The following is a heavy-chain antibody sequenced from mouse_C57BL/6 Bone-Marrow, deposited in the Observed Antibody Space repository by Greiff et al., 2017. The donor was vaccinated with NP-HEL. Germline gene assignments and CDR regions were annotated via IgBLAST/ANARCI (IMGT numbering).Heavy chain of an antibody. Sequence: VPMVDSFAALFNPFASVKISCKASGYAFSSYWMNWVKQRPGKGLEWIGQIYPGDGDTNYNGKFKGKATLTADKSSSTAYMQLSSLTSEDSAVYFCARGEYYGSSSLYFDVWGTGTTVTVSS. CDR2: IYPGDGDT. V-gene: IGHV1-80*01. CDR1: GYAFSSYW. J-gene: IGHJ1*03. CDR3: ARGEYYGSSSLYFDV. D-gene: IGHD1-1*01.